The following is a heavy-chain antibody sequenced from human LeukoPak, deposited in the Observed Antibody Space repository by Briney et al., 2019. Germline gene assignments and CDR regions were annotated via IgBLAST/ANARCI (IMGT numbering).Heavy chain of an antibody. J-gene: IGHJ3*02. CDR2: IHTSGGT. CDR3: ARNYYDSSGLGAFDI. V-gene: IGHV4-61*02. Sequence: PSQTLSLTCTVSGASISTGSQYWSWIRQPAGKGLEWIERIHTSGGTDINPSLKSRVTISADMSKNQFSLKLSSVTAADTAVYYCARNYYDSSGLGAFDIWGQGTMVTVSS. CDR1: GASISTGSQY. D-gene: IGHD3-22*01.